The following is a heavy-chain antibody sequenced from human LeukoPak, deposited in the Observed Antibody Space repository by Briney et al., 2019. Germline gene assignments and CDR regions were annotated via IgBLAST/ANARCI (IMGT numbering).Heavy chain of an antibody. Sequence: PGGSLRLSCAASGFTFSSYSMNWVRQAPGKGLEWVSSISSSSSYIYYADSVRDRFTISRDNAKNSLYLQMNSLRADDTAFYYCARGRGGHSYAYHFDFGGQGTLVTVSS. CDR2: ISSSSSYI. CDR3: ARGRGGHSYAYHFDF. V-gene: IGHV3-21*01. J-gene: IGHJ4*02. CDR1: GFTFSSYS. D-gene: IGHD5-18*01.